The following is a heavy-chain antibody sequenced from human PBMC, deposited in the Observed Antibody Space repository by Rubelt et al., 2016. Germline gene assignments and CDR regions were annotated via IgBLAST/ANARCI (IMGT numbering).Heavy chain of an antibody. CDR3: ARGRMGFHYYYYGMDV. D-gene: IGHD1-26*01. V-gene: IGHV4-34*01. CDR2: INHSGST. CDR1: GGSFSGYY. J-gene: IGHJ6*02. Sequence: QVQLQQWGAGLLKPSETLSLTCAVYGGSFSGYYWSWIRQPPGKGLEWIGEINHSGSTNYNPSLKSQVTKSVGTSKNQLYLKVSSVTAADTAVYYCARGRMGFHYYYYGMDVWGQGTTVTVSS.